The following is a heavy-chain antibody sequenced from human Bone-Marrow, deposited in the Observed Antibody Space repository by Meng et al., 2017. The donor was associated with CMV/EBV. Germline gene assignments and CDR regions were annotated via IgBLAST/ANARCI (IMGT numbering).Heavy chain of an antibody. J-gene: IGHJ4*02. Sequence: QVQLVQFGAEVKKAGSSVEVSCKACGGTFSSYAISWVRQAPGQGLEWFGGIIPIFGTANYAQKFQGRVTITADESTSTAYMELSSLRSEDTAVYYCASWAGNTFDYWGQGTLVTVSS. CDR1: GGTFSSYA. CDR2: IIPIFGTA. V-gene: IGHV1-69*12. D-gene: IGHD2/OR15-2a*01. CDR3: ASWAGNTFDY.